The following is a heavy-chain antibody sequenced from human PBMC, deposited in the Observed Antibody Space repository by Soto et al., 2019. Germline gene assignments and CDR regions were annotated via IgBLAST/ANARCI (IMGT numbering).Heavy chain of an antibody. CDR1: GLTFSSYG. V-gene: IGHV3-33*01. CDR2: IWYDGSNK. CDR3: ARDYDSSGYPRYYFDY. J-gene: IGHJ4*02. Sequence: GESLRLSCAASGLTFSSYGMHWVRQAPGKGLEWVAVIWYDGSNKYYADSVKGRFTISRDNSKNTLYLQMNSLRAEDTAVYYCARDYDSSGYPRYYFDYWGQGTLVTVSS. D-gene: IGHD3-22*01.